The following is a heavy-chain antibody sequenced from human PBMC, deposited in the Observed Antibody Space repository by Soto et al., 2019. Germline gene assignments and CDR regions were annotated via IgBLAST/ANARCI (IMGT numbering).Heavy chain of an antibody. J-gene: IGHJ4*02. CDR3: AGGLYDSSGYYLDFDY. V-gene: IGHV1-69*13. D-gene: IGHD3-22*01. CDR1: GGTFSSYA. CDR2: IIPIFGTA. Sequence: SVKVSCKASGGTFSSYAISWVRQAPGQGLEWMGGIIPIFGTANYAQKFQGRVTITADESTSTAYMELSSLRSEDTAVYYCAGGLYDSSGYYLDFDYWGQGTLVTVSS.